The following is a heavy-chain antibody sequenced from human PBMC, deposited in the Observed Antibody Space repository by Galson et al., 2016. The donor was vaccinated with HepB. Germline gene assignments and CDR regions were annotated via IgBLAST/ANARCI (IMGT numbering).Heavy chain of an antibody. J-gene: IGHJ3*02. Sequence: SLRLSCAASGFTFSNYWMAWARQAPGKGPEWVANIKQDGSEKYYVGSVKGRFTISRDNAKNSVFLQMNSLRAEDTAVYYCVTEFQLKALDIWGQGTMVTVSS. D-gene: IGHD6-6*01. CDR1: GFTFSNYW. CDR3: VTEFQLKALDI. CDR2: IKQDGSEK. V-gene: IGHV3-7*01.